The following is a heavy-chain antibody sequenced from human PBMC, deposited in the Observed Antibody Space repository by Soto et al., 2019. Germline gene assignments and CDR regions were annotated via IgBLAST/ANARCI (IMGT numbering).Heavy chain of an antibody. D-gene: IGHD3-22*01. Sequence: GESLKISCKGSGYSFAGYWITWVRQKPGKGLEWMGRIDPSDSQTYYSPSFRGHVTISATKSITTVFLLWSSLRASDTAMYYCARQIYDSDTGPNFQYYFESWGQGTPVTVSS. V-gene: IGHV5-10-1*01. CDR3: ARQIYDSDTGPNFQYYFES. CDR2: IDPSDSQT. CDR1: GYSFAGYW. J-gene: IGHJ4*02.